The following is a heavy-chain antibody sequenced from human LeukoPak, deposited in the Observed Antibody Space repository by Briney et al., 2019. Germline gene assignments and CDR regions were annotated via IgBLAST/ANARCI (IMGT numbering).Heavy chain of an antibody. CDR3: ARALSLGYREYYFDY. V-gene: IGHV3-20*04. D-gene: IGHD3-10*01. CDR2: INWNGGST. CDR1: GFTFDDYG. J-gene: IGHJ4*02. Sequence: GGSLRLSCAASGFTFDDYGMSWVRQAPGKGLEWVSGINWNGGSTGYADSVKGRFTISRDNAKNSLYLQMNSLRAEDTALYYCARALSLGYREYYFDYWGQGTLVTVSS.